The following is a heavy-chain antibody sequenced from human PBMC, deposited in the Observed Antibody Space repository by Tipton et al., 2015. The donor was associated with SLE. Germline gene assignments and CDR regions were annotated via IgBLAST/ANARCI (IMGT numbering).Heavy chain of an antibody. CDR1: GGSISSGGFY. CDR3: AQTDYSSGWNHGGFDF. V-gene: IGHV4-30-4*08. J-gene: IGHJ3*01. CDR2: IYTSGST. Sequence: TLSLTCTVSGGSISSGGFYWSWIRQHPGKGLEWIGYIYTSGSTNYNPSLKSRVTISVDTSKNQFSLKLSSVTAADTAVYYCAQTDYSSGWNHGGFDFWGQGTMVTVSS. D-gene: IGHD6-19*01.